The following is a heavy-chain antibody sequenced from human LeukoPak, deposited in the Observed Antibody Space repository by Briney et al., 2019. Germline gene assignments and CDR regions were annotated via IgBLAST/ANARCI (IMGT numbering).Heavy chain of an antibody. Sequence: PGGSLRLSCAASGFTFSSYWMHWVRQAPGKGLVWVSRINSDGSSTSYADSVKGRFTISRDNAKNTLYLQMNSLRAEDTAVYYCAKDRGEYYYGSGSYPDYWGQGTLVTVSS. D-gene: IGHD3-10*01. CDR2: INSDGSST. CDR1: GFTFSSYW. V-gene: IGHV3-74*01. CDR3: AKDRGEYYYGSGSYPDY. J-gene: IGHJ4*02.